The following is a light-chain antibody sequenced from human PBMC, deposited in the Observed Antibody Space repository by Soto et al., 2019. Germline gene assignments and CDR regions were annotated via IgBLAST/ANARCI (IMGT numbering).Light chain of an antibody. CDR3: SSYTSSSTVI. Sequence: QSVLTQPASVSGSPGQSIAISCTGSSSDVGGYNYVSWYQQHSGKAPKLMIYDVSSRPSGVSDRFSGSKSGNTASLTISGLQAEDEAEYYCSSYTSSSTVIFGGGTKLTVL. J-gene: IGLJ2*01. CDR2: DVS. CDR1: SSDVGGYNY. V-gene: IGLV2-14*03.